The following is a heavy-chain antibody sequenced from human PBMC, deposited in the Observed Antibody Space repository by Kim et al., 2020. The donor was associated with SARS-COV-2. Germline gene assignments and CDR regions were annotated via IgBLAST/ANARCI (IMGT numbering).Heavy chain of an antibody. J-gene: IGHJ5*02. CDR2: IYYSGST. D-gene: IGHD3-10*01. CDR1: GGSISSSSYY. V-gene: IGHV4-39*01. CDR3: ASLLWFGELNWFDP. Sequence: SETLSLTCTVSGGSISSSSYYWGWIRQPPGKGLEWIGSIYYSGSTYYNPSLKSRVTISVDTSKNQFSLKLSSVTAADTAVYYCASLLWFGELNWFDPWGREALVTVSS.